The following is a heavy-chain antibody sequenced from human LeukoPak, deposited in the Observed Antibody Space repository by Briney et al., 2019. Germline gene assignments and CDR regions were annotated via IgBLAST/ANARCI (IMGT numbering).Heavy chain of an antibody. CDR1: SGSINSGDYY. Sequence: SSETLSLTCTVSSGSINSGDYYWSRIPQPAGKGLEWIGRIYSSGNTNYSPSLKSRVTISIDTSKNQFSLRLSSVTAADTAVYYCARVYRRDGYNFDGFDIWGQGTTVTVSS. D-gene: IGHD5-24*01. V-gene: IGHV4-61*02. CDR3: ARVYRRDGYNFDGFDI. CDR2: IYSSGNT. J-gene: IGHJ3*02.